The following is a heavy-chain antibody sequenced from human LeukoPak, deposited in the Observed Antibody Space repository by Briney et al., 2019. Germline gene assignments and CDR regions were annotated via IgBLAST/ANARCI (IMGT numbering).Heavy chain of an antibody. D-gene: IGHD5-12*01. V-gene: IGHV1-69*04. CDR3: ARVVDSGYDEFGYYGMDV. Sequence: GSSVKVSCKASGGTFSSYAISWVRQAPGQGLEWMGRIIPILGIANYAQKFQGRVTITADKSTSTAYMELSSLRSEDTAVYCCARVVDSGYDEFGYYGMDVWGQGTTVTVSS. CDR2: IIPILGIA. CDR1: GGTFSSYA. J-gene: IGHJ6*02.